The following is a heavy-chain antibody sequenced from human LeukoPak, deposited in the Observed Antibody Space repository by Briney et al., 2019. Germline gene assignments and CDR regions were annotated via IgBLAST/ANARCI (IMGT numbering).Heavy chain of an antibody. CDR3: ARDDRVGASRYYYYYMDV. D-gene: IGHD3-22*01. V-gene: IGHV1-2*02. Sequence: ASVKVSCKASGYTFTGYYMHWVRQAPGQGLEWMGWINPNSGGTNYAQKFQGRVTMTRDTSISTAYMELSRLRSDDTAVYYCARDDRVGASRYYYYYMDVWGTGTTVTVSS. J-gene: IGHJ6*03. CDR1: GYTFTGYY. CDR2: INPNSGGT.